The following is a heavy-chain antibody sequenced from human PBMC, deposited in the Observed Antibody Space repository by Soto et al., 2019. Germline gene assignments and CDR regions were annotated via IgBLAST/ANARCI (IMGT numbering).Heavy chain of an antibody. V-gene: IGHV3-21*01. CDR2: ISSSSSYI. J-gene: IGHJ5*02. CDR1: GFTFSSYS. D-gene: IGHD2-8*01. CDR3: ARARYCTSGVCYLTGFDP. Sequence: PGGSLRLSCAASGFTFSSYSMNWVRQAPGKGLEWVSSISSSSSYIYYADSVKGRFTISRDNAKNSLYLQMNSLRAEDTAVYYCARARYCTSGVCYLTGFDPWGQGTLVTVSS.